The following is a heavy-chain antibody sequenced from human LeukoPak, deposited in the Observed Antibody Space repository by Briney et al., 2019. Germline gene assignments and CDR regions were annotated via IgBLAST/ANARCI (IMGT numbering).Heavy chain of an antibody. V-gene: IGHV4-59*02. CDR1: GGSVSSYD. Sequence: PSETLSLTCTVSGGSVSSYDWSWIRRPPGRGLEWIAYLSHSGSSDSNPSLTSRVTTLVDTSKNQFSLKLTSVTAADTAVYYCARARYANAWYAFDIWGHGTMVTVSS. CDR3: ARARYANAWYAFDI. CDR2: LSHSGSS. D-gene: IGHD2-2*01. J-gene: IGHJ3*02.